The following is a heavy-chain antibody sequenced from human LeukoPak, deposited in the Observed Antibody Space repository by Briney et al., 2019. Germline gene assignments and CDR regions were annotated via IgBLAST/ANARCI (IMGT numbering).Heavy chain of an antibody. CDR1: GFTFSSYW. Sequence: GGSLRLSCAASGFTFSSYWMSWVRQAPGKGLEWVANIKQDGSEKYYVDSVKGRFTISRDNAKNSLYLQMNSLRAEDTAVYYCAREPWYYDSSGTHYWGQGTLVTVSS. CDR3: AREPWYYDSSGTHY. V-gene: IGHV3-7*01. J-gene: IGHJ4*02. D-gene: IGHD3-22*01. CDR2: IKQDGSEK.